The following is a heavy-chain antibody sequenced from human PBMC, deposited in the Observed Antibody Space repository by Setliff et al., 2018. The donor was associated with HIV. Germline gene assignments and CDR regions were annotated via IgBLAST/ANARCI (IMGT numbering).Heavy chain of an antibody. V-gene: IGHV3-73*01. CDR2: IKTRADNYAT. CDR3: TRPQYFYDIGGSDY. D-gene: IGHD3-22*01. Sequence: LRLSCAASGFTFSGSPIHWVRQASGKGLEWLGRIKTRADNYATAYAASVKGRLTISRDDSMNTAYLQMNSLKIEDTAVYYCTRPQYFYDIGGSDYWGQGTLVTVSS. J-gene: IGHJ4*02. CDR1: GFTFSGSP.